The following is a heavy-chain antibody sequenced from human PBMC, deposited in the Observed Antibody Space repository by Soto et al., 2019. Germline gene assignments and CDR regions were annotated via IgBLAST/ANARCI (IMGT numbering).Heavy chain of an antibody. CDR2: ISAYNGNT. CDR1: GYTFTSYG. CDR3: ARDLEGIAVAGTRGEFDY. D-gene: IGHD6-19*01. Sequence: QVQLVQSGAEVKKPGASVKVSCKASGYTFTSYGISWVRQAPGQGLEWMGWISAYNGNTNYAQKLRGRVTMTTDTSTSTAYMELRSLRSDDTAVYYCARDLEGIAVAGTRGEFDYWGQGTLVTVSS. V-gene: IGHV1-18*01. J-gene: IGHJ4*02.